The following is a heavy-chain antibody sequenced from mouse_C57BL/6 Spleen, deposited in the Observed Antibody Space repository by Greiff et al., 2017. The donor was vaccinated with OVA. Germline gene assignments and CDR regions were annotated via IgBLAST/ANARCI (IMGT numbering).Heavy chain of an antibody. V-gene: IGHV1-50*01. Sequence: QVQLQQPGAELVKPGASVKLSCKASGYTFTSYWMQWLKQRPGQGLEWIGEIDPSDSYTNYHQKFKGKATLTVDTSSSTAYMQLSSLTSEDSAVYYCARGWEGYAMDYWGQGTSVTVSS. D-gene: IGHD4-1*01. CDR2: IDPSDSYT. CDR1: GYTFTSYW. J-gene: IGHJ4*01. CDR3: ARGWEGYAMDY.